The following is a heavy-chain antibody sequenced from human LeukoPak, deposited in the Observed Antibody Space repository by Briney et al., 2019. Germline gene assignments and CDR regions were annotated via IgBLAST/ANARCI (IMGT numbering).Heavy chain of an antibody. V-gene: IGHV3-53*01. CDR2: IYSGGAT. D-gene: IGHD6-13*01. CDR3: ARVPGYS. J-gene: IGHJ4*02. CDR1: GFDVGRNY. Sequence: GGSLRLSCAASGFDVGRNYMTWVRQAPGKGLEWVSFIYSGGATYYADSVRGRFTISRDSSKNTLYLQMNSLRVEDTAVYYCARVPGYSWGQGTLVTVSS.